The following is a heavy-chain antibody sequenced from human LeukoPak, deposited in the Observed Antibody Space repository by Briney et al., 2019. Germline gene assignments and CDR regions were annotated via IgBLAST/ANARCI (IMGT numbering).Heavy chain of an antibody. CDR2: INHSGST. D-gene: IGHD3-3*01. J-gene: IGHJ4*02. CDR3: ATYDFWSGYQDY. V-gene: IGHV4-34*01. Sequence: SETLSLTCAVYGGSFSGYYWSWIRQPPGKGLEWIGEINHSGSTNYNPSLKSRVTISVDTSKNQFSLKLSSATAADTAVYYCATYDFWSGYQDYWGQGTLVTVSS. CDR1: GGSFSGYY.